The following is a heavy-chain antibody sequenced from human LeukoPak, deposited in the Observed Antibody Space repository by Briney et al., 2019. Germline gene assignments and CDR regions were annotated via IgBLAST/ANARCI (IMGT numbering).Heavy chain of an antibody. V-gene: IGHV1-69*06. CDR2: IIPIFGTA. Sequence: SVKVSCKASGGTFSSYAISWVRQAPGQGLEWMGGIIPIFGTANYAQKFQGRVTITADKSTSTDYMELSSLRSEGTAVYYCARRGDLYESLYYFDYWGQGTLVTVSS. CDR3: ARRGDLYESLYYFDY. D-gene: IGHD2-21*01. CDR1: GGTFSSYA. J-gene: IGHJ4*02.